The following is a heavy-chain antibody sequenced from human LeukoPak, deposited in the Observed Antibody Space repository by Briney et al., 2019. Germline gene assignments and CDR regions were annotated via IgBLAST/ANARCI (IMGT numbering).Heavy chain of an antibody. CDR3: ARLYCSGGTCYYIDY. J-gene: IGHJ4*02. CDR1: GFTFSSYS. D-gene: IGHD2-15*01. Sequence: GGSLRLSCAASGFTFSSYSMTWVRQAPGKGLEWISYISRSDSSTYYADSVKGRFTTSRDNAENSLYLQMNSLRAEDTAVYYCARLYCSGGTCYYIDYWGQGTLVTVSS. CDR2: ISRSDSST. V-gene: IGHV3-48*01.